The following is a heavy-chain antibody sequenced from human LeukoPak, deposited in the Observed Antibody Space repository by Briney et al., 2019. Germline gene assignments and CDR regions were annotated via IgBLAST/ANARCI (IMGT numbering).Heavy chain of an antibody. D-gene: IGHD3-3*01. CDR1: GFTFSSYG. CDR3: AKAAGTYYDVYYYYMDV. V-gene: IGHV3-23*01. J-gene: IGHJ6*03. CDR2: ISGSGGST. Sequence: GGSLRLSCAASGFTFSSYGMSWVRQAPGKGLEWISAISGSGGSTYYADSEKGRFTTSRDNSKNTLYLQMNSLRAEDTAVYYCAKAAGTYYDVYYYYMDVWGKGTTVTISS.